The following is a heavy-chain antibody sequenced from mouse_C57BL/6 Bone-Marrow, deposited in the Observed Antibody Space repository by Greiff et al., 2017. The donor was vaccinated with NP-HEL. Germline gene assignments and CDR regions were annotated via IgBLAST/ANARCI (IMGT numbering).Heavy chain of an antibody. J-gene: IGHJ3*01. D-gene: IGHD1-1*01. CDR3: ARQGFSTTVGFAY. CDR1: GFTFSSYG. Sequence: EVQLVESGGDLVKPGGSLKLSCAASGFTFSSYGMSWVRQTPDKRLEWVATISTGGSYTYYLDSVKGRFTISRDNTKNTLYLQMSSLKSEDTAMYDSARQGFSTTVGFAYWGQGTLVTVSA. V-gene: IGHV5-6*01. CDR2: ISTGGSYT.